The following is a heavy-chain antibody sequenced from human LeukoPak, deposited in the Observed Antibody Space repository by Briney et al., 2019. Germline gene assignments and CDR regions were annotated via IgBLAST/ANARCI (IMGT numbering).Heavy chain of an antibody. D-gene: IGHD6-13*01. V-gene: IGHV4-61*02. CDR2: IYTSGST. CDR1: GGSISSGSYY. Sequence: SETLSLTCTVSGGSISSGSYYWSWIRQPAGKGLEWIGRIYTSGSTNYNPSLKSRVTISVDTSKNQFSLKLSSVTAADTAVYYCVCGTRYSSSWALDYWGQGTLVTVSS. J-gene: IGHJ4*02. CDR3: VCGTRYSSSWALDY.